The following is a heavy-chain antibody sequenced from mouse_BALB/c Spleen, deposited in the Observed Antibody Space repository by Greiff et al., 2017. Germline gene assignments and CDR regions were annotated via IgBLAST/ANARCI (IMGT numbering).Heavy chain of an antibody. J-gene: IGHJ2*01. CDR1: GYAFTNYL. D-gene: IGHD2-1*01. Sequence: VKLMESGAELVRPGTSVKVSCKASGYAFTNYLIEWVKQRPGQGLEWIGVINPGSGGTNYNEKFKGKATLTADKSSSTAYMQLSSLTSEDSAVYYCAREGGYGNSFDYWGQGTTLTVSS. V-gene: IGHV1-54*01. CDR3: AREGGYGNSFDY. CDR2: INPGSGGT.